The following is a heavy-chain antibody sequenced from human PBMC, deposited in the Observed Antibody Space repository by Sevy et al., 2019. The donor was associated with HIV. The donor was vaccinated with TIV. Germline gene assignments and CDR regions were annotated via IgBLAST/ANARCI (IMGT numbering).Heavy chain of an antibody. J-gene: IGHJ6*02. CDR3: ARDAPRYCSGGSCHPSSYYYYGMDV. CDR1: GYTFTSYG. V-gene: IGHV1-18*01. CDR2: ISAYNGNT. D-gene: IGHD2-15*01. Sequence: ASVVSCKASGYTFTSYGISWVRQAPGQGLEWMGWISAYNGNTNYAQKLQGRVTMTTDTSTSTAYMELRSLRSDDTAVYYCARDAPRYCSGGSCHPSSYYYYGMDVWGQGTTVTVSS.